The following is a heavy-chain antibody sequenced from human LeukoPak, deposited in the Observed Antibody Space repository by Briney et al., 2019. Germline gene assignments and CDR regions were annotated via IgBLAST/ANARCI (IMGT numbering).Heavy chain of an antibody. CDR2: ISYDGSNK. D-gene: IGHD5-24*01. J-gene: IGHJ4*02. Sequence: GGSLRLSCAASGFTFSSYAMHWVRQASGKGLEWVAVISYDGSNKYHADSVKGRFTISRDNSKNTLYLQMNSLRAEDTAVYYCAREMATIGGGFDYWGQGTLVTVSS. CDR1: GFTFSSYA. V-gene: IGHV3-30-3*01. CDR3: AREMATIGGGFDY.